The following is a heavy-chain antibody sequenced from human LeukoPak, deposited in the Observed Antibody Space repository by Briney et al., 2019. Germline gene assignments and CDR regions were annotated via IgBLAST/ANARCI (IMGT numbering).Heavy chain of an antibody. CDR3: AKGYYDYVWGSYYFDY. D-gene: IGHD3-16*01. CDR1: GFTFSSYA. V-gene: IGHV3-23*01. Sequence: GGSLRLSCAASGFTFSSYAMSWVRQAPGKGLEGVSAISGSGGSTYYADSVKGRFTISRDNSRDTLYLQMNSLRAEDTAVYYCAKGYYDYVWGSYYFDYWGQGTLVTVSS. CDR2: ISGSGGST. J-gene: IGHJ4*02.